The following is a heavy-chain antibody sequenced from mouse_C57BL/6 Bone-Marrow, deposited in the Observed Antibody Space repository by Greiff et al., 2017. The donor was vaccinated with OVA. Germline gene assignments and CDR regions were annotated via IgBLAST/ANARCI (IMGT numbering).Heavy chain of an antibody. D-gene: IGHD2-3*01. Sequence: DVHLVESGGGLVQSGRSLRLSCATSGFTFSDFYMEWVRQAPGKGLEWIAASRNKANDYTTEYSASVKGRFIVSRDTSQSILYLQMNALRAEDTAIYYCARDEGWLPFSYWGQGTLVTVSA. CDR3: ARDEGWLPFSY. J-gene: IGHJ3*01. V-gene: IGHV7-1*01. CDR2: SRNKANDYTT. CDR1: GFTFSDFY.